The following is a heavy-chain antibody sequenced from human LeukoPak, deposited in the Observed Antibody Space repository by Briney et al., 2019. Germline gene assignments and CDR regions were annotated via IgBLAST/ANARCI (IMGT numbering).Heavy chain of an antibody. D-gene: IGHD2-2*01. Sequence: SETLSLTCTVSGGSISSYYWSWIRQPPGKGLEWIGYIYYSGSTNYNPSLKSRVTISVDTSKNQFSLKLSPVTAADTAVYYCARSGYCSSTSCPEDAFDIWGQGTMVTVSS. CDR1: GGSISSYY. J-gene: IGHJ3*02. CDR2: IYYSGST. CDR3: ARSGYCSSTSCPEDAFDI. V-gene: IGHV4-59*01.